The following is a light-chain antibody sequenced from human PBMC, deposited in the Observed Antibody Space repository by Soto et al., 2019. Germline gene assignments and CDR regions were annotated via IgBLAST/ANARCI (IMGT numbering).Light chain of an antibody. Sequence: EILLTQSPGTLSLSPGERATLSCRASQSVRNSYVAWYQQKPGQAPRLFIHGASGRATGIPDRFSGSGSGTDFTLTISSLEPEDFAVYYCQQYGSSPYTFGQGTKLEI. CDR3: QQYGSSPYT. J-gene: IGKJ2*01. V-gene: IGKV3-20*01. CDR2: GAS. CDR1: QSVRNSY.